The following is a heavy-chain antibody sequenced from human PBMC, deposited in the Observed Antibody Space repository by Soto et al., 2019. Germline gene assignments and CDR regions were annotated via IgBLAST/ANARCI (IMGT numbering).Heavy chain of an antibody. J-gene: IGHJ5*02. Sequence: AETRSLTCTVSGGSVSSGIYYWSWIRQPPGKGLEWIGYIYYSGSTNYNPSLKSRVTISVDTSKNQFSMKLSSVTAADTAVYYCARGKEFVVAMALGQGNLVSVSA. V-gene: IGHV4-61*01. D-gene: IGHD2-15*01. CDR1: GGSVSSGIYY. CDR3: ARGKEFVVAMA. CDR2: IYYSGST.